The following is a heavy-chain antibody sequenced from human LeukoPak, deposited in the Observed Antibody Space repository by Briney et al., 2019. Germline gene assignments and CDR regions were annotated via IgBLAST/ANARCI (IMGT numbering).Heavy chain of an antibody. CDR1: GLTVSSNY. V-gene: IGHV3-53*01. Sequence: GGSLRLSCAASGLTVSSNYMSWVRQAPGKGLEWVSVIYSGGSTYYADSVNGRFTISRDNSKNTLYLQMNSLRAEDTAVYYCARGGGKMATIFDYWGQGILVTVSS. D-gene: IGHD5-24*01. CDR3: ARGGGKMATIFDY. CDR2: IYSGGST. J-gene: IGHJ4*02.